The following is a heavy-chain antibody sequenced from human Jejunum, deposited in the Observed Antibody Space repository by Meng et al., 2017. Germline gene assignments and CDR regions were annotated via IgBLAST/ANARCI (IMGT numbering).Heavy chain of an antibody. Sequence: VQLQEAGPRLVRPSTPPSPSCTVSGSSVNSGHYYWSRVRQPPGQGMEWIGHVFYTGSTNYRPSFKSRDTISVNTYMTQFSLKLNSVTAADTAVYYCARGGWDFEYWGQGILVTVSS. CDR3: ARGGWDFEY. J-gene: IGHJ4*02. CDR1: GSSVNSGHYY. V-gene: IGHV4-61*01. D-gene: IGHD3-16*01. CDR2: VFYTGST.